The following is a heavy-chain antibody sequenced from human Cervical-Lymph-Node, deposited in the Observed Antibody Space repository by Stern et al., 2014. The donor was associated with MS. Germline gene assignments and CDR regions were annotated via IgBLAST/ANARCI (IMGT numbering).Heavy chain of an antibody. V-gene: IGHV5-51*01. Sequence: QLVESGAELIRPGESLKISCKGSGFKFSIYWIAWVRQMPGKGLEWMGVIDPGDSETRYSPYFQGQVTMSAEQSTSTVYLQCGSLNASDTAMYFCARQTTAWASDVWGQGTLVTVSS. CDR1: GFKFSIYW. J-gene: IGHJ4*02. CDR2: IDPGDSET. D-gene: IGHD1-14*01. CDR3: ARQTTAWASDV.